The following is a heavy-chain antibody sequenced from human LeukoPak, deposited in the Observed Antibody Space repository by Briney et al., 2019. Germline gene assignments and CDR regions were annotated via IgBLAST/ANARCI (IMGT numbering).Heavy chain of an antibody. Sequence: SETLSLTCTVSGGSISSGDYYWSWIRQPPGKGLEWIGYIYYSGSTYYNPSLKSRVTISVDTSKNQFSLKLSSVTAADTAVYYCARDILPVGTTGTSVLTDYWGQGTLVTVSS. V-gene: IGHV4-30-4*01. CDR3: ARDILPVGTTGTSVLTDY. CDR1: GGSISSGDYY. D-gene: IGHD1-1*01. CDR2: IYYSGST. J-gene: IGHJ4*02.